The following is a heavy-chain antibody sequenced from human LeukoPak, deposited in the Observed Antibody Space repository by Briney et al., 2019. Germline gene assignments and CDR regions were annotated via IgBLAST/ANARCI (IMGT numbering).Heavy chain of an antibody. CDR2: ISAYSGDT. CDR3: ARGGVRYCSSTSCPYNWFDP. D-gene: IGHD2-2*01. V-gene: IGHV1-18*01. Sequence: ASVKVSCKASGYTFTSYGISWVRQAPGQGLEWMGWISAYSGDTNYAQKFQGRATMTIDTSTTTAYMELGSLRSDDTAVYYCARGGVRYCSSTSCPYNWFDPWGQGTLVTVSS. J-gene: IGHJ5*02. CDR1: GYTFTSYG.